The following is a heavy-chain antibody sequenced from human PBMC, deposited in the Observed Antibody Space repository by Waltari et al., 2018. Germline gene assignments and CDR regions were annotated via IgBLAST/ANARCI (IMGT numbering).Heavy chain of an antibody. CDR1: GGTFSSYA. Sequence: QVQLVQSGAEVKKPGSSVKVSCKASGGTFSSYAISWVRQAPGPGLEWMGGIIPIFGTANYAQKFQGRVTITADESTSTAYMELSSLRSEDTAVYYCARDRRDYDSSGYYATYWYFDLWGRGTLVTVSS. D-gene: IGHD3-22*01. V-gene: IGHV1-69*01. CDR2: IIPIFGTA. CDR3: ARDRRDYDSSGYYATYWYFDL. J-gene: IGHJ2*01.